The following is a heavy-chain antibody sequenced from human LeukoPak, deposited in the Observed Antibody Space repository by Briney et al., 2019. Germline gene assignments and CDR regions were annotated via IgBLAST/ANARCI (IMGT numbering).Heavy chain of an antibody. Sequence: PGVSLRLSCAPSGFTFSPYAVNWVRQARGKGLEWVSAISSSGGTTYYADSVKGRFSISRDNSKNTLYLRMNSLRAEDTAVYYCAKDRNAWPTNFDSWGQGTLVTVSA. D-gene: IGHD5-24*01. CDR3: AKDRNAWPTNFDS. J-gene: IGHJ4*02. CDR2: ISSSGGTT. V-gene: IGHV3-23*01. CDR1: GFTFSPYA.